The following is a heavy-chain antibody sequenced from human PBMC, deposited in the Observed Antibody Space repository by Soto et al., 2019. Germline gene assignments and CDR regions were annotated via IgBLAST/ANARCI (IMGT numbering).Heavy chain of an antibody. V-gene: IGHV3-30-3*01. J-gene: IGHJ4*02. Sequence: GSLRLSCAASGFTFCSYAMHWVRQAPGKGLEWVAVISYDGSNKYYADSVKGRFTISRDNSKNTLYLQMNSLRAEDTAVYYCARVSTVTTFFEYWGQGTLVTVSS. CDR2: ISYDGSNK. CDR3: ARVSTVTTFFEY. CDR1: GFTFCSYA. D-gene: IGHD4-17*01.